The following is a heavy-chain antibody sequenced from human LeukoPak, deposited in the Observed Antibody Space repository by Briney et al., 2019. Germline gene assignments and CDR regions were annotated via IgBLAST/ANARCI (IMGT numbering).Heavy chain of an antibody. D-gene: IGHD6-19*01. CDR3: ARAVDGYTSNYYYYVDV. J-gene: IGHJ6*03. V-gene: IGHV3-7*01. Sequence: GGSLRLSCAASGFTFSSYWMSWVRQAPGKGLEWVANIKQDGSGKYYVDSVKGRFTISRDNAKNSLYLQMNSLRAEDTAVYYCARAVDGYTSNYYYYVDVWGKGTTVTVSS. CDR2: IKQDGSGK. CDR1: GFTFSSYW.